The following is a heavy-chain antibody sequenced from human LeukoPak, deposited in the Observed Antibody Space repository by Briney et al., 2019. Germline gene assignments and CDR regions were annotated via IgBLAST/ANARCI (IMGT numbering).Heavy chain of an antibody. V-gene: IGHV2-5*02. CDR3: AHRRSMYYDILAGFDP. CDR2: IYWDDAK. CDR1: GFSRSTSGVG. J-gene: IGHJ5*02. D-gene: IGHD3-9*01. Sequence: SGPTPVNPTQTLTLTCTFSGFSRSTSGVGVGWICQPPGKALEWLALIYWDDAKRYSPSLKSRFTITKDTSKNHVVLTITNMDPVDTATYYCAHRRSMYYDILAGFDPWGQGTLVTVSS.